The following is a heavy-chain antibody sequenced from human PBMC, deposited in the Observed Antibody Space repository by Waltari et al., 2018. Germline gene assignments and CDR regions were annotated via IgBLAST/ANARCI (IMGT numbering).Heavy chain of an antibody. CDR3: ARGLRDKYCTNGVCPDGDWFDP. D-gene: IGHD2-8*01. CDR2: MNPNSGNT. Sequence: QVQLVQSGAEVKKPGASVKVSCKASGYTFTSYDINWVRQATGQGLEWMGWMNPNSGNTGYEQNGQGRGTMTRNTSISTAYMELSSLRSEDTAVYYCARGLRDKYCTNGVCPDGDWFDPWGQGTLVTVSS. J-gene: IGHJ5*02. CDR1: GYTFTSYD. V-gene: IGHV1-8*01.